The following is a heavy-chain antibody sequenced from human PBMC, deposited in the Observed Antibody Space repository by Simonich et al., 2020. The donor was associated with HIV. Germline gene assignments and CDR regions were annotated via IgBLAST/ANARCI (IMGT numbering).Heavy chain of an antibody. V-gene: IGHV3-9*03. CDR3: AKDRYSSSSGSFDY. CDR2: ISWNRGSI. CDR1: GFTFDDYG. Sequence: EVQLVESGGGLVQPGRSLRLSCAASGFTFDDYGMHWVRQAQGKGLEWVSGISWNRGSIGYADSVKGRFTISRDNAKNSLYLQMNSLRAEDMALYYCAKDRYSSSSGSFDYWGQGTLVTVSS. D-gene: IGHD6-6*01. J-gene: IGHJ4*02.